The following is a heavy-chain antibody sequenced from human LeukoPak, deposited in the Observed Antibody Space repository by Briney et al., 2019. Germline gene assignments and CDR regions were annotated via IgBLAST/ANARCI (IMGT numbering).Heavy chain of an antibody. CDR2: ISWNSGSI. V-gene: IGHV3-9*01. J-gene: IGHJ4*02. Sequence: GRSLRLSCAASGFTFDDYAMHWVRQAPGKGLEWVSGISWNSGSIGYADSVKGRFTISRDNAKNSLYLQMNSLRAEDTALYYCAKVPGHDFWSGPYYFDYWGQGTLVTVSS. D-gene: IGHD3-3*01. CDR3: AKVPGHDFWSGPYYFDY. CDR1: GFTFDDYA.